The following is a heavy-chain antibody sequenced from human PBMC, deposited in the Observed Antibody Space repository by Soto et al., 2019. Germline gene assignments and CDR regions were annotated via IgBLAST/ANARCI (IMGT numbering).Heavy chain of an antibody. CDR1: GFTVSINY. CDR3: ASQGPYCSGGSCYGY. J-gene: IGHJ4*02. CDR2: IYSGGST. V-gene: IGHV3-53*04. D-gene: IGHD2-15*01. Sequence: PGGSLRLSCAASGFTVSINYMSWFRQAPGKGLEWVSVIYSGGSTYYADSAKGRFTISRHNSKNTLYLQMNSLRAEDTAVYYCASQGPYCSGGSCYGYWGQGTLVTVSS.